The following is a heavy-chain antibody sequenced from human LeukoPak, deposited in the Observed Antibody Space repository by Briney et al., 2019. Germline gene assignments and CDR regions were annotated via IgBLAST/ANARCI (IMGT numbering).Heavy chain of an antibody. CDR2: ISWSSSTI. CDR1: GFTFSNYS. CDR3: ARVPPPSAFDI. D-gene: IGHD6-6*01. V-gene: IGHV3-48*01. J-gene: IGHJ3*02. Sequence: GGSLRLSCAASGFTFSNYSMNWVRQAPGKGLEWVSYISWSSSTIYYADSVKGRFTITRDNAKNSLYLQMNSLRVEDTAVYYCARVPPPSAFDIWGQGTMVTVSS.